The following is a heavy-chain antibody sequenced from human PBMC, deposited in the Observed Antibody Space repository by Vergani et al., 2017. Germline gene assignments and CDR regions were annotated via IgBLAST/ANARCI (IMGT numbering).Heavy chain of an antibody. CDR1: GYSLTELT. Sequence: QVQLVQSGSEVRKPGASVKVSCQVSGYSLTELTIHWVRQAPGKGLEWMGGFDPEYGEATFTHHIQGRVTMTEDRSTDTAYMELSSVRPEDTALYYCSIGTDCDDSSGYYLDYWGQGTLVTVSS. V-gene: IGHV1-24*01. CDR3: SIGTDCDDSSGYYLDY. J-gene: IGHJ4*02. D-gene: IGHD3-22*01. CDR2: FDPEYGEA.